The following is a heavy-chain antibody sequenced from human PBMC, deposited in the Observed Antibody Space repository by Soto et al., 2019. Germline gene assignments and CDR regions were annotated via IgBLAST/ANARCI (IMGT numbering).Heavy chain of an antibody. D-gene: IGHD6-19*01. V-gene: IGHV4-4*07. Sequence: SSETLSLTCTVSGGSISSYYWSWIRQPAGKGLEWIGRIYTSGGTNYNPSLKSRVTMSVDTSKNQFSLKLSSVTAADTAVYYCAREFGVAVAYYYGMDVWGQGTTVTVSS. CDR2: IYTSGGT. J-gene: IGHJ6*02. CDR3: AREFGVAVAYYYGMDV. CDR1: GGSISSYY.